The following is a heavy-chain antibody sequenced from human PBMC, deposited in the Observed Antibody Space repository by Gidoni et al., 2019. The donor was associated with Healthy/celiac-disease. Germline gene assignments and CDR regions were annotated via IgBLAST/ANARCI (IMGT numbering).Heavy chain of an antibody. V-gene: IGHV1-8*01. J-gene: IGHJ4*02. Sequence: QVQLVQSGAEVKKPGASVKVSCKASGYTFTSYDINWVRQATGQGLEWMGWMNPNSGNTGYAQKFQGRVTMTRNTSISTAYMELSSVRSEDTAVYYCARQMVAAAGVDYWGQGTLVTVSS. CDR1: GYTFTSYD. CDR3: ARQMVAAAGVDY. D-gene: IGHD6-13*01. CDR2: MNPNSGNT.